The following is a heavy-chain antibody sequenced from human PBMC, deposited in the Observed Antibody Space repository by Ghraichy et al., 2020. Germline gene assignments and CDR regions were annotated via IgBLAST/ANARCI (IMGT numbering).Heavy chain of an antibody. D-gene: IGHD2-2*01. J-gene: IGHJ6*02. CDR2: IRSKAYGGTT. V-gene: IGHV3-49*03. CDR3: TREGCGSTRCYDGYYYYGMDV. Sequence: GGSLRLSCTASGFTFGDYAMSWFRQAPGKGLEWVGFIRSKAYGGTTAYAASVKGRFTISRDDSTSIAYLQMNSLKTEDTAVYYCTREGCGSTRCYDGYYYYGMDVGGQGTTVTVSS. CDR1: GFTFGDYA.